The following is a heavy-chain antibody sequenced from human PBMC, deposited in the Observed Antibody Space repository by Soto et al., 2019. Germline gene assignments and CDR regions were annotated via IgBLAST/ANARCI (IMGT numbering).Heavy chain of an antibody. D-gene: IGHD6-13*01. CDR1: GYIFINYY. Sequence: QVQLVQSGAEVKKPGASVKVSRKASGYIFINYYIHWVRQAPGQGLEWMGIINPTGGSTNYAQKLQGRVTLTMDTSTSAVYMELSSLRFEDTAVYYCARDLAAGDYWGQGTLVTVSS. V-gene: IGHV1-46*04. J-gene: IGHJ4*02. CDR2: INPTGGST. CDR3: ARDLAAGDY.